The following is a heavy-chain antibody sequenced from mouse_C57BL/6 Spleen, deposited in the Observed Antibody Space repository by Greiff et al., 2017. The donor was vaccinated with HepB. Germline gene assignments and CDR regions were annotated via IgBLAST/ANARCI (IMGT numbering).Heavy chain of an antibody. D-gene: IGHD1-1*01. CDR1: GYTFTEYT. J-gene: IGHJ2*01. CDR3: ARHEFPYYYGSSGVLFDY. CDR2: FYPGSGSI. V-gene: IGHV1-62-2*01. Sequence: QVQLQQSGAELVKPGASVKLSCKASGYTFTEYTIHWVKQRSGQGLEWIGWFYPGSGSIKYNEKFKDKATLTEDKSSSTVYMELSRLTSEDSAVYFCARHEFPYYYGSSGVLFDYWGQGTTLTVSS.